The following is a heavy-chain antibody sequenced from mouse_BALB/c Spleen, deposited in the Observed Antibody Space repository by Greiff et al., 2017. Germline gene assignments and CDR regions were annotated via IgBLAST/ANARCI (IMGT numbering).Heavy chain of an antibody. CDR1: GYTFTSYW. CDR3: ASFINTVEAWFAY. Sequence: LVQSGAELAKPGASVKMSCKASGYTFTSYWMHWVKQRPGQGLEWIGYINPSTGYTEYNQKFKDKATLTADKSSSTAYMQLSSLTSEDSAVYYCASFINTVEAWFAYWGQGTLVTVSA. V-gene: IGHV1-7*01. CDR2: INPSTGYT. D-gene: IGHD1-1*01. J-gene: IGHJ3*01.